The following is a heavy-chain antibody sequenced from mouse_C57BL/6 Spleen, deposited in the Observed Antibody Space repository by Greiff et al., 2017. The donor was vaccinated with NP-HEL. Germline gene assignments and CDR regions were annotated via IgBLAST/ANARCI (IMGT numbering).Heavy chain of an antibody. Sequence: VXLVESGGGLVKPGGSLKLSCAASGFTFSSYAMSWVRQTPEKRLEWVATISDGGSYTYYPDNVKGRFTISRDNAKNNLYLQMSHLKSEDTAMYYCARDLGYYWGQGTTLTVSS. CDR3: ARDLGYY. CDR1: GFTFSSYA. CDR2: ISDGGSYT. D-gene: IGHD2-2*01. V-gene: IGHV5-4*01. J-gene: IGHJ2*01.